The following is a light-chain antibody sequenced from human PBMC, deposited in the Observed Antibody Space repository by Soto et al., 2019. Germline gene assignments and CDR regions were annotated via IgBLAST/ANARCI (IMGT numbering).Light chain of an antibody. J-gene: IGKJ2*01. CDR1: QSVSNY. CDR3: QQRSNWPRFT. CDR2: DAS. Sequence: EIVLTQSPATLSLSPGERATLSCRASQSVSNYLAWYQQKPGQAPRLLIYDASNRATGIPVRFSGSGSGTVFTLTISSLDPEDFAVYYCQQRSNWPRFTVGQGTKVEIK. V-gene: IGKV3-11*01.